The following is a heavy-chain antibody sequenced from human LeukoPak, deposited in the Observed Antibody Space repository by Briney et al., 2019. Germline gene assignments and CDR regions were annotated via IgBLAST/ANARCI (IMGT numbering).Heavy chain of an antibody. J-gene: IGHJ4*02. D-gene: IGHD1-26*01. CDR3: ARWELIDY. CDR2: ISHSSSYI. V-gene: IGHV3-21*01. Sequence: GGSLRLSCAASGFTFSGYSMNWVRQAPGKGLEWVSSISHSSSYIYYADSVKGRFTISRDNAKNSLYLQINSLRAEDTAVYYCARWELIDYWGQGTLVTVSS. CDR1: GFTFSGYS.